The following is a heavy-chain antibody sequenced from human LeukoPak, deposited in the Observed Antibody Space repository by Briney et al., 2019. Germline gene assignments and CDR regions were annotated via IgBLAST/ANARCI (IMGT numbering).Heavy chain of an antibody. D-gene: IGHD2-2*02. CDR2: ISGSGSTI. J-gene: IGHJ5*02. CDR1: EFTIRDHY. Sequence: GGSLRLSCADSEFTIRDHYVSWIRQAPGKGLEWVSYISGSGSTIYYGDSVKGRFTISRDDAKKSVYLQMNSLRAEDTAVYYCAREIVPAAIRGNWFDPWGQGTLVTVSS. CDR3: AREIVPAAIRGNWFDP. V-gene: IGHV3-11*04.